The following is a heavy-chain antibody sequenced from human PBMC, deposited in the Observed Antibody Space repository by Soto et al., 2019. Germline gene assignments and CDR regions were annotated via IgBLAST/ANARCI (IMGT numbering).Heavy chain of an antibody. CDR2: INAANGDT. CDR1: GYTFTSYG. D-gene: IGHD6-13*01. Sequence: SDKVSCRDSGYTFTSYGIHWVRQAPVQRLEWMGWINAANGDTKYSPKFQGRVTITRDTSASTAYMELSSLRSEDTAVYYCVRRHVSATGIDWFDPWGQGTLVTVSS. CDR3: VRRHVSATGIDWFDP. V-gene: IGHV1-3*01. J-gene: IGHJ5*02.